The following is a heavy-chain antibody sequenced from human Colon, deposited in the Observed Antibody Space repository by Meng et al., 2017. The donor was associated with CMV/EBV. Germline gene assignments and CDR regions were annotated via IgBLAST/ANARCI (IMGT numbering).Heavy chain of an antibody. CDR2: INTDTGNP. Sequence: SGDTVPAYALNWVRQAPGQGLEWMGWINTDTGNPTFAQGFTGRFVFSLDTSVSTAYLQISSLKAEDTAVYYCARGGGEIYYGSGTCDYWGQGALVTVSS. CDR3: ARGGGEIYYGSGTCDY. V-gene: IGHV7-4-1*02. D-gene: IGHD3-10*01. J-gene: IGHJ4*02. CDR1: GDTVPAYA.